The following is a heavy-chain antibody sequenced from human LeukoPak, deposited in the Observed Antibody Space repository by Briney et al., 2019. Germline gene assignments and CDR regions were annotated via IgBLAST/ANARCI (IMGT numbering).Heavy chain of an antibody. D-gene: IGHD6-19*01. Sequence: PGGSLRLSCAASGFTFSSYSMNWVRQAPGKGLEWVSSISSSSSYIYYADSVKGRFTISRDNAKNSLYLQMNSLRAEDTALYYCANCINGVAGLGYWGQGTLVTVSS. CDR2: ISSSSSYI. V-gene: IGHV3-21*04. J-gene: IGHJ4*02. CDR3: ANCINGVAGLGY. CDR1: GFTFSSYS.